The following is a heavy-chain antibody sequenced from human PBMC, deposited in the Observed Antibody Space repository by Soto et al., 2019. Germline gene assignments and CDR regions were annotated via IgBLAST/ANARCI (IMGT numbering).Heavy chain of an antibody. CDR2: IKKDGSEK. V-gene: IGHV3-7*01. J-gene: IGHJ4*02. Sequence: EVQLVESGGGLVQPGGSVRLSCAASGFTFTNSWMNWVRQAPGKGLEWVANIKKDGSEKYYVDSVKGRFTIARDNPTNSLFLQMNSLRAEDTAVYYCAKGAGATAGMIDYWGQGSLVTVSS. D-gene: IGHD6-13*01. CDR1: GFTFTNSW. CDR3: AKGAGATAGMIDY.